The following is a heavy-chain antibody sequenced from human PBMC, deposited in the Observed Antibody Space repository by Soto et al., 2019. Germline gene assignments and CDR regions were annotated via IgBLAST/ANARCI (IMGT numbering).Heavy chain of an antibody. J-gene: IGHJ6*02. CDR3: AREGVAPYYCYGMDV. CDR2: ISSYNGDT. V-gene: IGHV1-18*01. D-gene: IGHD5-12*01. CDR1: GYTFTRSG. Sequence: QVQLEQSGAEVKKPGASVKVSCKASGYTFTRSGISWVRQAPGQGPEWMGWISSYNGDTNYAQTFQGRVTMTTDTSTSTAYMELRSLRSDDTAVYYSAREGVAPYYCYGMDVWGQGTPVTVSS.